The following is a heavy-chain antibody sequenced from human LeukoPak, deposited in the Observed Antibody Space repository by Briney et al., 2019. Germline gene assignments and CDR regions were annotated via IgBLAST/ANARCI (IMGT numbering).Heavy chain of an antibody. Sequence: GGSLRLACAASGFTFSNYGMSWVRQAPGKGLEWVSTISGDGGETYYADSVKGRFTISRDNAKNTLHLQMDSLRAEDTAVYYCAYSGTYLYYSDYWGQGTLVTVSS. CDR3: AYSGTYLYYSDY. CDR2: ISGDGGET. CDR1: GFTFSNYG. D-gene: IGHD1-26*01. J-gene: IGHJ4*02. V-gene: IGHV3-23*01.